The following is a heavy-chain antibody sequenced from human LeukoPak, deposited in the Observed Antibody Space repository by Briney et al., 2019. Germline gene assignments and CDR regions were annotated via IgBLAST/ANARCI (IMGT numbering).Heavy chain of an antibody. D-gene: IGHD2-15*01. Sequence: PSETLSLTCTVSGGSISSSSYYWGWIRQPPGKGLEWIGSIYYSGSTYYNPSLKSRVTISVDTSKNQFSLKLSSVTAADTAVYYCARQAPTISGFYYYYYYMDVWGKGATVTVSS. V-gene: IGHV4-39*01. CDR3: ARQAPTISGFYYYYYYMDV. CDR1: GGSISSSSYY. J-gene: IGHJ6*03. CDR2: IYYSGST.